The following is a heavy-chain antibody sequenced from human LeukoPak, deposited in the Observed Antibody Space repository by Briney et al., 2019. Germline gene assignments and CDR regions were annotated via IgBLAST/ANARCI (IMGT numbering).Heavy chain of an antibody. CDR1: GFTFDRYS. D-gene: IGHD1-26*01. V-gene: IGHV3-48*01. J-gene: IGHJ4*02. Sequence: GGSLRLSCAASGFTFDRYSMNWVRQAPGKGLEWVAYISSSGTGIYYADSVKGRFAISRDNAKNSVYLQMNSLRGEDTAVYHCAASYSETQLYYFDYWGQGNLVTVSS. CDR2: ISSSGTGI. CDR3: AASYSETQLYYFDY.